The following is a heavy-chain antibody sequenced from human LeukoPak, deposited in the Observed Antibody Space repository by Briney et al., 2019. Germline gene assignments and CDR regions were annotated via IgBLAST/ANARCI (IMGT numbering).Heavy chain of an antibody. V-gene: IGHV3-53*01. Sequence: GGSLRLSCAASGFTVSSNYMSWVRQAPGKGLEWVSVIYSGGSTYYADSVKGRFTISRDNSKNTLYLQMNSLRAEDTAVYYCARDSPYYGSGSFGYWGQGTLVTVSS. CDR3: ARDSPYYGSGSFGY. J-gene: IGHJ4*02. CDR1: GFTVSSNY. CDR2: IYSGGST. D-gene: IGHD3-10*01.